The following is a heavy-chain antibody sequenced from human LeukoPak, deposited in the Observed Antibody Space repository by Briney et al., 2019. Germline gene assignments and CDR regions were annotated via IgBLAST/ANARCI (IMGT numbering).Heavy chain of an antibody. CDR3: AKVSSHSKDQLLYWNFDY. J-gene: IGHJ4*02. CDR2: ISGSGGST. CDR1: GFTFSDYA. D-gene: IGHD2-2*02. V-gene: IGHV3-23*01. Sequence: GGSLRLSCAASGFTFSDYAMSWVRQAPGKGLEWVSGISGSGGSTNYADSVKGRFTISRYNSKNTLYLQMNSLRAEDTAVYYCAKVSSHSKDQLLYWNFDYWGQGTLVTVSS.